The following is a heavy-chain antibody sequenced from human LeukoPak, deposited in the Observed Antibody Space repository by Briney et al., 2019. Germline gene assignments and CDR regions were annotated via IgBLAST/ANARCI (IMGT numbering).Heavy chain of an antibody. Sequence: GGSLRLSCAASGFTFSSYDMHWVRQATGKGLEWVSAIGTAGDTYYPGSVKGRFTISRENVKNSLYLQMNSLRAGDTAVYYCARGSDILTGYYGYYFDYWGQGTLVTVSS. D-gene: IGHD3-9*01. CDR2: IGTAGDT. CDR1: GFTFSSYD. V-gene: IGHV3-13*01. CDR3: ARGSDILTGYYGYYFDY. J-gene: IGHJ4*02.